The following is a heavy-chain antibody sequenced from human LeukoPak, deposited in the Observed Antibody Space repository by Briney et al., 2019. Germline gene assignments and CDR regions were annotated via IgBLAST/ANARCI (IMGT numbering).Heavy chain of an antibody. Sequence: GGSLRLSCSASVFTLRGYWMHWVRQAPGKGLVWVSHINSDGSTTYYADTVKGRFTTSRDNSKNTLYLQMNYVKPEGRALYYCAKRDYDILTGYYHAYWGQGTLLTVSS. J-gene: IGHJ4*02. V-gene: IGHV3-74*01. D-gene: IGHD3-9*01. CDR3: AKRDYDILTGYYHAY. CDR2: INSDGSTT. CDR1: VFTLRGYW.